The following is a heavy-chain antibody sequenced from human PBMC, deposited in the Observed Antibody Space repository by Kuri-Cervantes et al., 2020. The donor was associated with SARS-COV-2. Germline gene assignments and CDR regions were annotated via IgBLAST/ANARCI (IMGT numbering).Heavy chain of an antibody. J-gene: IGHJ6*02. V-gene: IGHV3-30*03. D-gene: IGHD3-3*01. CDR1: GFTFSSYG. CDR2: ISYDGSNK. CDR3: ARESTLRFLEWSKTYYYYYGMDV. Sequence: GESLKISCAASGFTFSSYGMHWVRQAPGKGLEWVAVISYDGSNKYYADSVKGRLTISRDNSKNTLYLQMNSLRAEDTAVYYCARESTLRFLEWSKTYYYYYGMDVWGQGTTVTVSS.